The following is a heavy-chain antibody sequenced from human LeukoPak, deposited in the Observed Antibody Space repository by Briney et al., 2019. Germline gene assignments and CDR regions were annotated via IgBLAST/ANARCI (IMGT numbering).Heavy chain of an antibody. CDR1: GFTFSSCA. V-gene: IGHV3-23*01. CDR2: ISGSGGST. D-gene: IGHD6-13*01. CDR3: AKNVRALAAADFDC. Sequence: PGGSLRLSCAASGFTFSSCAMSWVRQAPGKGLEWVSAISGSGGSTYYADSVKGRFTISRDNSKNTLYLQMNSLRAEDTAIYYCAKNVRALAAADFDCWGQGTLVTVSS. J-gene: IGHJ4*02.